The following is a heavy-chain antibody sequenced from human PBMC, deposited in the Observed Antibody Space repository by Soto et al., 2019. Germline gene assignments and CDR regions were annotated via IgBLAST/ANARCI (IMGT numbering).Heavy chain of an antibody. Sequence: GESLKISCKGSGYSFTSYWIGWVRQMPGKGLEWMGIIYPGDSDTRYSPSFQGQVTISADKSISTAYLQWSSLEASDTAMYYCARQLIEVGAKHGMDGWGQGTTVTVSS. D-gene: IGHD1-26*01. V-gene: IGHV5-51*01. J-gene: IGHJ6*02. CDR3: ARQLIEVGAKHGMDG. CDR1: GYSFTSYW. CDR2: IYPGDSDT.